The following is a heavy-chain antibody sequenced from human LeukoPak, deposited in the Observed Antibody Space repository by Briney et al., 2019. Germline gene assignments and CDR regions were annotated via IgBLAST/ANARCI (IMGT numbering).Heavy chain of an antibody. D-gene: IGHD6-19*01. J-gene: IGHJ6*03. CDR1: GGSISSYY. CDR2: IYYSGST. Sequence: SETLSLTCTVSGGSISSYYWSWIRQPPGKGLEWIGYIYYSGSTNYNPSLKSRVTISVDTSKNQFSLKLSSVTAADTAVYYCARRGIAVAGSYYYHYMDVWGKGTTVTVSS. CDR3: ARRGIAVAGSYYYHYMDV. V-gene: IGHV4-59*08.